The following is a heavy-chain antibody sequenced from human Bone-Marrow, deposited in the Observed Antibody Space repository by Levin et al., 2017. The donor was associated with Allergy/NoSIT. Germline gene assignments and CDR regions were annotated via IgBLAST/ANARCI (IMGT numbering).Heavy chain of an antibody. V-gene: IGHV1-2*04. Sequence: GESLKISCKASGYTFTGYYMHWVRQAPGQGLEWMGWINPNSGGTNYAQKFQGWVTMTRDTSISTAYMELSRLRSDDTAVYYCARAESAAMAPYYYDYGMDVWGQGTTVTVSS. CDR3: ARAESAAMAPYYYDYGMDV. D-gene: IGHD5-18*01. J-gene: IGHJ6*02. CDR1: GYTFTGYY. CDR2: INPNSGGT.